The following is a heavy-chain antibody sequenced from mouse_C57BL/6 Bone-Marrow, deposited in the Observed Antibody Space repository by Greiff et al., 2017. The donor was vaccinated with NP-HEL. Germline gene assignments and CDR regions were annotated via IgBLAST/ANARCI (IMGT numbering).Heavy chain of an antibody. J-gene: IGHJ1*03. CDR1: GYTFTDYY. CDR3: ARGGITTGDWYFDV. Sequence: VQLKESGPVLVKPGASVKMSCKASGYTFTDYYMNWVKQSHGKSLEWIGVINPYNGGTSYNQKFKGKATLTVDKSSSTAYMELNSLTSEDSAVYYCARGGITTGDWYFDVWGTGTTVTVSS. V-gene: IGHV1-19*01. CDR2: INPYNGGT. D-gene: IGHD2-4*01.